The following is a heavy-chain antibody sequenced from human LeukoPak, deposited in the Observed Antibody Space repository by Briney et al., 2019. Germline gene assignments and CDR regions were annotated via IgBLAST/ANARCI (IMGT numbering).Heavy chain of an antibody. D-gene: IGHD1-20*01. J-gene: IGHJ6*03. CDR3: ARVGNWNDVRGYYYYYMDV. Sequence: SETLSLTCTVSGGSISSSSYYWGWIRQPPGKGLEWIGSIYYSGSTYYNPSLKSRVTISVDTSKNQFSLKLSSVTATDTAVYYCARVGNWNDVRGYYYYYMDVWGKGTTVTISS. CDR2: IYYSGST. CDR1: GGSISSSSYY. V-gene: IGHV4-39*01.